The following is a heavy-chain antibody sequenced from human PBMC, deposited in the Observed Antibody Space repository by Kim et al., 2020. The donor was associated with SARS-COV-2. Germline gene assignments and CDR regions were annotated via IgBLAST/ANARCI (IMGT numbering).Heavy chain of an antibody. V-gene: IGHV3-33*01. CDR1: GFTVSSYG. CDR2: FWHDGSNK. Sequence: GGSLRLSCVASGFTVSSYGIHWVRQAPGKGLEWVAVFWHDGSNKYYADSVKGRFILSSDNSKNTLYLQMNSLRTDDTAVYYCARDIYRISWPFNEWGQGTLVTVSS. J-gene: IGHJ4*02. CDR3: ARDIYRISWPFNE. D-gene: IGHD6-19*01.